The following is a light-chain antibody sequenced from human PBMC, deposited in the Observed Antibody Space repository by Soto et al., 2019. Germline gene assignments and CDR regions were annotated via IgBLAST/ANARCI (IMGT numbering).Light chain of an antibody. Sequence: DIRLTQSPSFLSASAGDRVTITCRASQDITKYLAWFQQKPGRAPKLLIYGAFTLQRGVPSRFSGRGSGTEFTLTISSLQPEDFGTYYCQQVDNYPMTFGGGTKVDIK. CDR1: QDITKY. CDR3: QQVDNYPMT. J-gene: IGKJ4*01. CDR2: GAF. V-gene: IGKV1-9*01.